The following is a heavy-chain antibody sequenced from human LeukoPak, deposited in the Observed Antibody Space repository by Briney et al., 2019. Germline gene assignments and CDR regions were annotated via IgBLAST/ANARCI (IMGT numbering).Heavy chain of an antibody. V-gene: IGHV1-18*01. J-gene: IGHJ4*02. D-gene: IGHD2-21*01. CDR3: ARGEVPNTYCGGDCYFDY. CDR1: GYSFPSYG. Sequence: ASVKVSCKASGYSFPSYGISWVRQAPGQGLEWMGWIGANNGNTYYTQKFQGRLTMTTDTSTSTAYMELRSLASDDTAVYYCARGEVPNTYCGGDCYFDYWGQGTPVTVSS. CDR2: IGANNGNT.